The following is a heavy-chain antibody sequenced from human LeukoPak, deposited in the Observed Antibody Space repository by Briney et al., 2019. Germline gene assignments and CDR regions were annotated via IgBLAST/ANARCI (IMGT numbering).Heavy chain of an antibody. CDR3: ATSYYGSGTYYNWFDP. V-gene: IGHV4-4*07. J-gene: IGHJ5*02. Sequence: SETLSLTCTVSGGSISSYYWSWIRQPAGKGLEWIGRIYTSGSTNYNPSLESRLTISIDTSKNQFSLKLTSVTAADTAVYYCATSYYGSGTYYNWFDPWGQGTLVTVSS. CDR2: IYTSGST. CDR1: GGSISSYY. D-gene: IGHD3-10*01.